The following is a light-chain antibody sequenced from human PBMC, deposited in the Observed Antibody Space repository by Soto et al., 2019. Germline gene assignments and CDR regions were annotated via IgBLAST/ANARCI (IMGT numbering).Light chain of an antibody. CDR1: SSEFGGYNY. V-gene: IGLV2-14*01. J-gene: IGLJ1*01. CDR2: DVS. CDR3: SSYTSSSTLYV. Sequence: SVVTQPASLSWAPGQSITLSCPGTSSEFGGYNYVSWYQQHPGKAPKLMIYDVSNRPSGVSIRFSGSKSGNTASLTISGLQAEDEADYYCSSYTSSSTLYVFGTGTKVTVL.